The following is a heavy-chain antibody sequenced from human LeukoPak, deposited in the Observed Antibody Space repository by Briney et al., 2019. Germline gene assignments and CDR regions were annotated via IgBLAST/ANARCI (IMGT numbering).Heavy chain of an antibody. CDR1: GFTFSDYY. Sequence: PGGSLRLSCAASGFTFSDYYMSWIRQAPGKGLEWVSYISSRGSTIYYADSVKGRFTISRDNAKNSLYLQMNSLRAEDTAVYYCARDLDIVVVPAAFPPPPGAPTYYYYYYGMDVWGQGTTVTVSS. CDR3: ARDLDIVVVPAAFPPPPGAPTYYYYYYGMDV. V-gene: IGHV3-11*01. CDR2: ISSRGSTI. J-gene: IGHJ6*02. D-gene: IGHD2-2*03.